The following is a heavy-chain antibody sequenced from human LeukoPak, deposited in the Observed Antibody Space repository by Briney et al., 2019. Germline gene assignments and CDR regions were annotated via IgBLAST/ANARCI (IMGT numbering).Heavy chain of an antibody. J-gene: IGHJ3*01. Sequence: GGTLRLSCAASGFTFSTYGMNWVRQAPGKGLEWVSGISPSGDITYYADSVMGRFSISRDNPRSTVSLQMSSLRAEDTALYYCVRDLHWGGFDVWGQGTMVTVSS. V-gene: IGHV3-23*01. CDR2: ISPSGDIT. CDR3: VRDLHWGGFDV. CDR1: GFTFSTYG. D-gene: IGHD7-27*01.